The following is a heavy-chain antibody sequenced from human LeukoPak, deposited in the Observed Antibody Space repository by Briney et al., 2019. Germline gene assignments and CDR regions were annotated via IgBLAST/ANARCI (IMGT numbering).Heavy chain of an antibody. CDR2: ISSSSSYI. CDR3: ARRPGYYSYMDV. V-gene: IGHV3-21*01. CDR1: GFTFDDYD. Sequence: GGSLRLSCTASGFTFDDYDMSWVRQAPGQGLEWVSSISSSSSYIYYADSVKGRFSISRDNAKNSLYLQMNSLRAEDTAVYYCARRPGYYSYMDVWGKGTTVTISS. J-gene: IGHJ6*03.